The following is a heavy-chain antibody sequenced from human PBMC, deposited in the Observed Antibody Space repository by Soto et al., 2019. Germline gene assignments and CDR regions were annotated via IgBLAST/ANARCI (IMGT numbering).Heavy chain of an antibody. CDR1: GGTFSSYA. CDR2: IIPIFGTA. V-gene: IGHV1-69*01. CDR3: ARAQGWDWNYISAQTTYYYYGMDV. J-gene: IGHJ6*02. Sequence: QVQLVQSGDEVKKPGSSVKVSCKASGGTFSSYAISWVRQAPGQGLEWMGGIIPIFGTANYAQKFQGRVTITADESTSTAYMELSSLRSEDTAVYYCARAQGWDWNYISAQTTYYYYGMDVWGQGTTVTVSS. D-gene: IGHD1-7*01.